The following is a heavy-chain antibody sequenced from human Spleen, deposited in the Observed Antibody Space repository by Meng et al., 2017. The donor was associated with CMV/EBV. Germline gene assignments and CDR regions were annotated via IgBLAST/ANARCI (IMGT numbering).Heavy chain of an antibody. J-gene: IGHJ6*02. Sequence: GESLKISCATSGFTFSYYNMNWVRLAPGKGLEWLSSISNSGTITYYADSVRGRFTISRDNAKNTLYLQMNNLRAEDTAVYYCARNFAGGLDVWGQGTTVTVSS. CDR1: GFTFSYYN. V-gene: IGHV3-48*04. CDR2: ISNSGTIT. CDR3: ARNFAGGLDV. D-gene: IGHD2/OR15-2a*01.